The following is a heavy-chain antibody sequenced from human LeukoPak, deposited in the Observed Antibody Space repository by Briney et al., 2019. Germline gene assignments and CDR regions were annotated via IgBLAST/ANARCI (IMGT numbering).Heavy chain of an antibody. CDR2: ISGSGGST. Sequence: GGSLRLSCAASGFTFSSYAMSWVRQAPGKGLEWVSAISGSGGSTYYADSVKGRFTISGDNSKNTLYLQMNSLRAEDTAAYYCAKSPSGSYYSLPFDYWGQGTLVTVSS. J-gene: IGHJ4*02. CDR3: AKSPSGSYYSLPFDY. CDR1: GFTFSSYA. V-gene: IGHV3-23*01. D-gene: IGHD1-26*01.